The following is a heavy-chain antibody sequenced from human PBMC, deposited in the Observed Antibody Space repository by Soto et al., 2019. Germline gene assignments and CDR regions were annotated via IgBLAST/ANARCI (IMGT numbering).Heavy chain of an antibody. Sequence: QVQLVESGGGLVKPGGSLRLSCAASGFTFSDFYMSWIRQAPGKVLEGISYISSSGTTTYYTDSVKGRLTISRDNSDNSLYLQMNTLRDEDTAVYSWARIWGGGGYALIYWGQGTLVTVSS. CDR2: ISSSGTTT. J-gene: IGHJ4*02. V-gene: IGHV3-11*01. CDR3: ARIWGGGGYALIY. CDR1: GFTFSDFY. D-gene: IGHD2-8*01.